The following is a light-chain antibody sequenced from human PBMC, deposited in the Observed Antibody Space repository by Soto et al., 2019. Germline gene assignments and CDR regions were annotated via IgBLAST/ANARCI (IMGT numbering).Light chain of an antibody. J-gene: IGLJ1*01. V-gene: IGLV3-21*02. CDR2: DDS. CDR3: QVWDSLSDHHV. Sequence: SYELTQPPSVSVAPGQTARISCGGNKIETKTVFWYQQKPGQAPVVVVSDDSVRPSGIPERFSGSNSGGTATLSIIGVEAGDEADCYCQVWDSLSDHHVFGPGTKLTVL. CDR1: KIETKT.